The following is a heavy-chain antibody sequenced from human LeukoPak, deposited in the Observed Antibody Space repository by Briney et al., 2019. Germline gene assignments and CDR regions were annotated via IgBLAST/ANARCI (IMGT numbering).Heavy chain of an antibody. D-gene: IGHD3-16*01. V-gene: IGHV3-48*03. J-gene: IGHJ4*02. CDR1: GFTFSSYE. Sequence: GGSLRLSCAASGFTFSSYEMNWVRQAPGKGLEWVSYISSSGSTIYYADSVKGRFTISRDNAKNSLYLQMNSLRAEDTAVYYCARDYYDYVWGSYTRLDYWGQGTLATVSS. CDR3: ARDYYDYVWGSYTRLDY. CDR2: ISSSGSTI.